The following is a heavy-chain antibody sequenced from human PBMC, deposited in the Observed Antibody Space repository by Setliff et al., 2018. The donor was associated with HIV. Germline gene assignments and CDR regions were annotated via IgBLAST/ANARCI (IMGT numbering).Heavy chain of an antibody. CDR2: IKENGDEK. Sequence: HPGGSLRLSCAASGFTFSTYWMSWFRQAPGKGLEWVANIKENGDEKYYVDSVKGRFTISRDNAKNSLYLQMSSLRVEDTAVYYCARSVPDSAYRPTDYWGQGTLVTVSS. V-gene: IGHV3-7*03. J-gene: IGHJ4*02. CDR3: ARSVPDSAYRPTDY. D-gene: IGHD3-22*01. CDR1: GFTFSTYW.